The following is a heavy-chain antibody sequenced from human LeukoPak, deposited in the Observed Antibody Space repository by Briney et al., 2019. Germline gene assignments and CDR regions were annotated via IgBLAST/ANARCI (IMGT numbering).Heavy chain of an antibody. D-gene: IGHD4-17*01. J-gene: IGHJ4*02. CDR1: GGSISSYY. Sequence: SETLSLTCTVSGGSISSYYWSWIRQRLGMGLERIGYIYYSGSTNYNPSLKSRVTISVDTSKNQFSLKLSSVTAADTAVYYCARADYGDYKFDYWGQGTLVTVSS. CDR2: IYYSGST. CDR3: ARADYGDYKFDY. V-gene: IGHV4-59*01.